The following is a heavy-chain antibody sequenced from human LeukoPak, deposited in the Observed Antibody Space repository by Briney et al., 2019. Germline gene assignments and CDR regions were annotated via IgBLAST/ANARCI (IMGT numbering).Heavy chain of an antibody. D-gene: IGHD3-16*01. Sequence: SVKVSCKASGGTFSSYAISWVRQAPGQGLEWMGRIIPIFGTANYAQKFQGRVTITTDESTSTAYMELSSLRSEDTAVYYCARCGRGRYDYCYYMDVWGKGTTVTVSS. CDR2: IIPIFGTA. J-gene: IGHJ6*03. V-gene: IGHV1-69*05. CDR1: GGTFSSYA. CDR3: ARCGRGRYDYCYYMDV.